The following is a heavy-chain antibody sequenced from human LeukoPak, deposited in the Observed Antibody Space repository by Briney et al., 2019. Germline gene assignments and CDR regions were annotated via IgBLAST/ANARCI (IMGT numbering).Heavy chain of an antibody. V-gene: IGHV3-7*01. Sequence: PGGSLRLSCAASGFTFSSYWMSWVRQAPGKGLEWVANIKQDGSEKYYVDSVKGRLTISRDNAKNSLYLQMNSLRAEDTAVYYCARGPNYDILTGYWRGYYFDYWGQGTLVTVSS. J-gene: IGHJ4*02. CDR2: IKQDGSEK. CDR1: GFTFSSYW. CDR3: ARGPNYDILTGYWRGYYFDY. D-gene: IGHD3-9*01.